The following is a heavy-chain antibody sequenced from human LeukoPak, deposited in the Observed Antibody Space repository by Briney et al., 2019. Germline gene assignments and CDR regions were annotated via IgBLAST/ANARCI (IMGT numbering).Heavy chain of an antibody. V-gene: IGHV1-18*01. D-gene: IGHD3-22*01. J-gene: IGHJ4*02. CDR3: ARDSSGYYYGY. Sequence: ASVKVSCKASGYTFTSYGISWVRQAPGQGLEWMGWISAYNGNTNYAQKLQGRVTMTTDTSTSTAYMELSSLRSEDTAVYYCARDSSGYYYGYWGQGTLVTVSS. CDR2: ISAYNGNT. CDR1: GYTFTSYG.